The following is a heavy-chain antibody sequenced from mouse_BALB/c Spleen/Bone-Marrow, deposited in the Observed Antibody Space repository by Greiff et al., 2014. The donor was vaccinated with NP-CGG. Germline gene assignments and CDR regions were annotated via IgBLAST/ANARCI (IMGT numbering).Heavy chain of an antibody. D-gene: IGHD2-3*01. V-gene: IGHV14-3*02. Sequence: EVQLQQSGAELVKPGASVKLSCTASGFNIKDTYMHWVKQRPEQGLEWIGRIDPANGNTKYDPKFQGKATITADTSSNTAYLQLSSLTSEGTAVYYCARCDGYYDYYAMDYWGQGTSVTVSS. CDR3: ARCDGYYDYYAMDY. J-gene: IGHJ4*01. CDR1: GFNIKDTY. CDR2: IDPANGNT.